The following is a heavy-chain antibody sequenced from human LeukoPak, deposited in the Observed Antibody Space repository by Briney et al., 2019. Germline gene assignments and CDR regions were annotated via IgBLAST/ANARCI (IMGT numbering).Heavy chain of an antibody. V-gene: IGHV3-11*01. CDR1: GFTFSDYY. CDR2: ISGTDGTI. J-gene: IGHJ4*02. D-gene: IGHD3-16*01. CDR3: ARDGGSPIDY. Sequence: KPGGSLRLSCAASGFTFSDYYMTWIRQTPGKGLEWVSYISGTDGTIYYADSVKGRFTISRDNAKNSVYLQMNSLRVEDTALYYCARDGGSPIDYWGQGTLVTVSS.